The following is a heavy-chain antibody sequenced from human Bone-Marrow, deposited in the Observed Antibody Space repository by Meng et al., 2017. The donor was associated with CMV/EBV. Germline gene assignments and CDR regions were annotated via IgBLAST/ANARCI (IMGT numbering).Heavy chain of an antibody. CDR3: ARGRGYCSSTSCYYYYGMDV. D-gene: IGHD2-2*01. J-gene: IGHJ6*02. V-gene: IGHV4-34*01. Sequence: SDTLSLTCAVYGGSFSGYYWSWIRQPPGKGLEWIGEINHSGSTNYNPSLKSRVTISVDTSKNQFSLKLSSVTAADTAVYYCARGRGYCSSTSCYYYYGMDVWGQGPTVTVPS. CDR1: GGSFSGYY. CDR2: INHSGST.